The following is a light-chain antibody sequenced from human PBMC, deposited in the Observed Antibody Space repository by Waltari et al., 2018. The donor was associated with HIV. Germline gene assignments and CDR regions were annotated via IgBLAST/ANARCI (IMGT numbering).Light chain of an antibody. CDR3: SSLTLTHSVL. V-gene: IGLV2-14*03. Sequence: QSALAQPASVAGSPGQSITISCTGSISDIGLYDFVSWSQQYPGTAPRLLIFSVSSRPSGSSDRFSGFKSHNTATLTISDLQPEDEADYYCSSLTLTHSVLFGGGTRLTVL. CDR2: SVS. CDR1: ISDIGLYDF. J-gene: IGLJ3*02.